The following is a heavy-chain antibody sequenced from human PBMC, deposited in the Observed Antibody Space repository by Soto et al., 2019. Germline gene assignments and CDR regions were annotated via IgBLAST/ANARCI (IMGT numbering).Heavy chain of an antibody. Sequence: TLSLTCDVSGDTISTRGYTWAWIRQPPGKALEWLARIDWDDDKYYSTSLKTRLTISKDTSKNQVVLTMTNMDPVGTATYYCAQGTYYYDSSGYYSTLSFDYWGQGTLVTVSS. V-gene: IGHV2-70*11. J-gene: IGHJ4*02. CDR3: AQGTYYYDSSGYYSTLSFDY. CDR2: IDWDDDK. D-gene: IGHD3-22*01. CDR1: GDTISTRGYT.